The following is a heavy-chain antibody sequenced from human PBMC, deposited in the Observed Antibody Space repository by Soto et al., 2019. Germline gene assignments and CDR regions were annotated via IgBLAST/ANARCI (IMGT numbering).Heavy chain of an antibody. D-gene: IGHD5-18*01. CDR1: GFTFSSYA. CDR3: ANNKEPAMVTPPGGYYYYGMDV. Sequence: GGSLRLSCAASGFTFSSYAMSWVRQAPGKGLEWVSAISGSGGSTYYADSVKGRFTISRDNSKNTLYLQMNSLRAEDTAVYYCANNKEPAMVTPPGGYYYYGMDVWGQGTTVTVSS. J-gene: IGHJ6*02. V-gene: IGHV3-23*01. CDR2: ISGSGGST.